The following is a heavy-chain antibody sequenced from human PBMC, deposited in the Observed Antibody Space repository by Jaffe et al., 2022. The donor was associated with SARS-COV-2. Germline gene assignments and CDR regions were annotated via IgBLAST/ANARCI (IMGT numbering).Heavy chain of an antibody. V-gene: IGHV3-21*01. Sequence: EVQLVESGGGLVKPGGSLRLSCAASGFTFSSYSMNWVRQAPGKGLEWVSSISSSSSYIYYADSVKGRFTISRDNAKNSLYLQMNSLRAEDTAVYYCARDRSNWNYGDYYYYGMDVWGQGTTVTVSS. D-gene: IGHD1-7*01. CDR3: ARDRSNWNYGDYYYYGMDV. CDR2: ISSSSSYI. J-gene: IGHJ6*02. CDR1: GFTFSSYS.